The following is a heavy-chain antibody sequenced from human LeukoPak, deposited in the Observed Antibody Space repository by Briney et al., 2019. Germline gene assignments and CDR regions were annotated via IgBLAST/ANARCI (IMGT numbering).Heavy chain of an antibody. V-gene: IGHV3-23*01. Sequence: QAGGSLRLSCAASGFTFSSFGMTWVRQAPGMGLEWVSGISGSDGSTYYADSMKGRFTISRDNANNSLFLQMNSLRAEDTAVYYCARGGVSVGGNFDYWGQGTLVTVSS. D-gene: IGHD4-23*01. CDR3: ARGGVSVGGNFDY. CDR1: GFTFSSFG. J-gene: IGHJ4*02. CDR2: ISGSDGST.